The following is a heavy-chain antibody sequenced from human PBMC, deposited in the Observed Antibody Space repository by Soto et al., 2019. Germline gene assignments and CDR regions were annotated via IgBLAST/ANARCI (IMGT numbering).Heavy chain of an antibody. CDR2: IKYSGTT. CDR1: GGSISSSSCH. CDR3: ARHRGYRDLLFAY. V-gene: IGHV4-39*01. Sequence: SETLSLTCTVSGGSISSSSCHWGWIRQPPGKGLEWIASIKYSGTTFYNPSLKSRVTLSVDTSKNQFSLKLSSVTAADTAVYYCARHRGYRDLLFAYWGQGTLVTVSS. D-gene: IGHD3-22*01. J-gene: IGHJ4*02.